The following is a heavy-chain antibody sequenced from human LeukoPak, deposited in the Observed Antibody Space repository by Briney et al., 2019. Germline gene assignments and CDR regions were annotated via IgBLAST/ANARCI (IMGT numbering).Heavy chain of an antibody. Sequence: GASVKVSCKASGYTFTGYYMHWVRQAPGQGLEWMGWINPNSGGTNYAQKFQGRVTMTRDTSISTAYMGLSRLRSDDTAVYYCARDPVQWFGESDFSPNWFDPWGQGTLVTVSS. V-gene: IGHV1-2*02. D-gene: IGHD3-10*01. CDR1: GYTFTGYY. CDR3: ARDPVQWFGESDFSPNWFDP. CDR2: INPNSGGT. J-gene: IGHJ5*02.